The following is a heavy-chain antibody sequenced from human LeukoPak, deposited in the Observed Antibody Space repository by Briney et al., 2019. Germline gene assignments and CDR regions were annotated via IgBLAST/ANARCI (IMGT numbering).Heavy chain of an antibody. CDR1: GFDFSTYS. V-gene: IGHV3-48*01. CDR2: IDSSSSTI. CDR3: ARGGARSSSYYYYGMDV. D-gene: IGHD6-13*01. J-gene: IGHJ6*02. Sequence: GGSLRLSCAASGFDFSTYSMHWVRRAPGRGLEWLSYIDSSSSTIYYADSVKGRFTISRDNAKNSLYLQMNSLRAEDTAVFYCARGGARSSSYYYYGMDVWGLRTTVTVSS.